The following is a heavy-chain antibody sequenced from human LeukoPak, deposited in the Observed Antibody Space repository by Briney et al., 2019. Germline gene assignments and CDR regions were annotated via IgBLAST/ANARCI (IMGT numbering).Heavy chain of an antibody. J-gene: IGHJ4*02. CDR1: GFTVSSNY. Sequence: GGSLRLSCAASGFTVSSNYMSWVRQAPGKGLEWVSVIYSGGSTYYADSVKGRFTISRDNSKSTLYLQMNSLRAEDTAVYYCARDRVAAAGVDYWGQGTLVTVSS. V-gene: IGHV3-66*01. D-gene: IGHD6-13*01. CDR3: ARDRVAAAGVDY. CDR2: IYSGGST.